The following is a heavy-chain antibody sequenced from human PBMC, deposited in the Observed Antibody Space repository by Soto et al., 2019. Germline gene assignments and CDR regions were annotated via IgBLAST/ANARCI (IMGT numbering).Heavy chain of an antibody. Sequence: ASVKVSCKASGYTFTGYYMHWVRQAPGQGLEWMGWINPNSGGTNYAQKFQGWVTMTRDTSISTAYMELSRLRSDDTAVYYCARADYIWGSYRPYYFDYWGQGTLVTVSS. D-gene: IGHD3-16*02. J-gene: IGHJ4*02. V-gene: IGHV1-2*04. CDR1: GYTFTGYY. CDR2: INPNSGGT. CDR3: ARADYIWGSYRPYYFDY.